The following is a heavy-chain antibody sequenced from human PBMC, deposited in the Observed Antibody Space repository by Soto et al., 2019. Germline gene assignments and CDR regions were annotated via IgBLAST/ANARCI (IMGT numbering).Heavy chain of an antibody. CDR1: GGSFSGYY. CDR2: INHTGST. J-gene: IGHJ4*02. D-gene: IGHD2-15*01. CDR3: ARGKTYCSGGDCYEQFDY. Sequence: QVQLQQWGAGLLKPSETLSLTCAVYGGSFSGYYWSWIRQSPGKGLEWLGEINHTGSTKYNPSLNSRVTISVDTSKNQFSLRLSSVTAADTAVYYCARGKTYCSGGDCYEQFDYWGQGALVTVSS. V-gene: IGHV4-34*01.